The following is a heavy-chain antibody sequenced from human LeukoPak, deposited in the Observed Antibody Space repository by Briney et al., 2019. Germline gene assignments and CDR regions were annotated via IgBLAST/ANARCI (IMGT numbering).Heavy chain of an antibody. D-gene: IGHD2-2*01. J-gene: IGHJ4*02. CDR2: ISYSSSAI. V-gene: IGHV3-48*01. CDR1: GFTFSSYS. CDR3: ARGGPAAILRYFDY. Sequence: PGGSLRLSCEASGFTFSSYSMNWVRQAPGKGLEWVSYISYSSSAIYYADSVKGRFTISRDNAKNSLYLQMNSLRVEDTAVYYCARGGPAAILRYFDYWGQRTLVTVSS.